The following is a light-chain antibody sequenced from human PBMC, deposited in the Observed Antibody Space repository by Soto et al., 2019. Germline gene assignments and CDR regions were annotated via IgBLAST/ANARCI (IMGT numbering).Light chain of an antibody. CDR2: GAS. CDR1: QSVSNN. Sequence: EIVMTQSPATLSVSPGERTTLCCRASQSVSNNLAWYQKKPVQAPRLLIYGASTRSTGIPARFSGSGSGTEFTLTISSLQAEDFAFYYCQQYNNWWTFGQGTRVDIK. V-gene: IGKV3-15*01. CDR3: QQYNNWWT. J-gene: IGKJ1*01.